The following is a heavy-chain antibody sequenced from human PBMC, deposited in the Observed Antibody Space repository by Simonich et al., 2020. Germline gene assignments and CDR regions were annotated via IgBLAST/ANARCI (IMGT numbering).Heavy chain of an antibody. V-gene: IGHV1-2*02. CDR2: INPNRWGT. J-gene: IGHJ3*02. Sequence: QVQLVQSGAEVKKPGASVKVSCKASGYTFTGYYMHWVRQAPGQGLEWRGWINPNRWGTNYAQKFQGRVTMTRDTSISTAYMELSRLRSDDTAVYYCARVRFEAFDIWGQGTMVTVSS. CDR1: GYTFTGYY. CDR3: ARVRFEAFDI.